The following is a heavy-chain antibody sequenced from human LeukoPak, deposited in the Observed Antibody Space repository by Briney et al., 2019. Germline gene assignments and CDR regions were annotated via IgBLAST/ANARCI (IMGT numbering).Heavy chain of an antibody. J-gene: IGHJ5*02. CDR2: INPNSGGT. CDR3: ARPAKRGYCSVGSCWSWFDP. V-gene: IGHV1-2*06. CDR1: GYTFTGYY. Sequence: ASVKVSCKASGYTFTGYYMHWVRQAPGQGLEWMGLINPNSGGTNYAQKFQGRVTMTRDTSISTAYMELSRLRSDDTAVYYCARPAKRGYCSVGSCWSWFDPWGQGTLVTVSS. D-gene: IGHD2-15*01.